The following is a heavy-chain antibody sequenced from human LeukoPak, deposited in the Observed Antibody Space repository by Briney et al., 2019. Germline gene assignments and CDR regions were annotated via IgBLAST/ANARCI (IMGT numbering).Heavy chain of an antibody. V-gene: IGHV3-30*04. D-gene: IGHD6-6*01. CDR3: ARDRAARPPHAFDI. CDR1: GFTFSSYA. Sequence: GGSLRLSCAASGFTFSSYAMHWVRQAPGKGLEWVAVISYDGSNKYYADSVKGRFTISRDNSKNTLYLQMNSLRAEDTAVYYCARDRAARPPHAFDIWGQGTMVTVSS. J-gene: IGHJ3*02. CDR2: ISYDGSNK.